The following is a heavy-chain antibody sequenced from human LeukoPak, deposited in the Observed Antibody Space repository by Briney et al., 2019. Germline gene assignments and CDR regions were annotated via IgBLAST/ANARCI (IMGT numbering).Heavy chain of an antibody. CDR1: GYTFTSYY. CDR2: INPSGGST. CDR3: ARARANYYDSSGYYYAIQH. D-gene: IGHD3-22*01. Sequence: ASVKVSCKASGYTFTSYYMHWVRQAPGQGLEWMGIINPSGGSTSYAQKFQGRVTMTRDTSTSTVYMELSSLRSEDTAVYYCARARANYYDSSGYYYAIQHWGQGTLVTVAS. V-gene: IGHV1-46*01. J-gene: IGHJ1*01.